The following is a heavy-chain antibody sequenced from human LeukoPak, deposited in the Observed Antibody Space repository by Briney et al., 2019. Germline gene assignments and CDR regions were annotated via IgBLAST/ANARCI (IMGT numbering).Heavy chain of an antibody. CDR1: GFTFSNAW. CDR2: IKSKTDGGTT. D-gene: IGHD5-12*01. J-gene: IGHJ4*02. CDR3: ARLLYSGYDFFPFDY. Sequence: GGSLRLSCAASGFTFSNAWMSWVRQAPGKGLEWVGRIKSKTDGGTTDYAAPVKGRFTISRDDSKNTLYLQMNSLKTEDTAVYYCARLLYSGYDFFPFDYWGQGTLVTVSS. V-gene: IGHV3-15*01.